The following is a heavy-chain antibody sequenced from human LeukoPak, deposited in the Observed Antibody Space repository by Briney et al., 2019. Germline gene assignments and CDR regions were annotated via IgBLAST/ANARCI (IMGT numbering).Heavy chain of an antibody. V-gene: IGHV3-23*01. CDR3: ARDKIYDFWSGHNFDY. CDR1: GFTFSNYA. CDR2: ISGNGGST. Sequence: PGGSLRLSCAASGFTFSNYAMSWVRQAPGKGLEWVSGISGNGGSTYYADSVKGRFTISRDNSKNTLYLQINRLRVEDTAVYYCARDKIYDFWSGHNFDYWGQGTLVTVSS. J-gene: IGHJ4*02. D-gene: IGHD3-3*01.